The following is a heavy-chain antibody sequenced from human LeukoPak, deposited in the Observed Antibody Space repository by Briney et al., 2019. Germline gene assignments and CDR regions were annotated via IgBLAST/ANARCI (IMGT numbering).Heavy chain of an antibody. CDR1: GYSISSGYY. Sequence: SETLSLTCAVSGYSISSGYYWGWIRQPPGKGLEWIGSIYHSGSTYYNPSLKSRVTISVDTSKNQFSLKLSSVSAADTAVYYCARHRDVFPHDILTGYYPDAFDIWGQGTMVTVSS. V-gene: IGHV4-38-2*01. CDR2: IYHSGST. J-gene: IGHJ3*02. D-gene: IGHD3-9*01. CDR3: ARHRDVFPHDILTGYYPDAFDI.